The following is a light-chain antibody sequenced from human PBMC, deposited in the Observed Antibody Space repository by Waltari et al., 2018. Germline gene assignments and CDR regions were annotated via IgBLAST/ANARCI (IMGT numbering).Light chain of an antibody. CDR2: AAS. Sequence: EIVLTQSPGTLSLSPGERATLSCRASQSIGKYLVWYQQKPGQAPRLLIYAASSRATGVPDRFSGSGSGTDFSLTISRLEPEDFAVYYCQNHERLPATFGQGIKVEIK. CDR1: QSIGKY. V-gene: IGKV3-20*01. CDR3: QNHERLPAT. J-gene: IGKJ1*01.